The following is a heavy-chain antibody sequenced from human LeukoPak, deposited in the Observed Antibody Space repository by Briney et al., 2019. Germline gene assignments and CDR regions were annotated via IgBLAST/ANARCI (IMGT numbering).Heavy chain of an antibody. CDR1: GFTFSSYS. D-gene: IGHD3-22*01. CDR2: ISSSSSYI. Sequence: GGSLRFSCAASGFTFSSYSMIWVGQAPGEGLEWVSSISSSSSYIYYADSVKGRFTISRDNAKNSLYLQMNSLRAEDTAVYYCARVAYYYDSSGRYYFDYWGQGTLVTVSS. J-gene: IGHJ4*02. V-gene: IGHV3-21*01. CDR3: ARVAYYYDSSGRYYFDY.